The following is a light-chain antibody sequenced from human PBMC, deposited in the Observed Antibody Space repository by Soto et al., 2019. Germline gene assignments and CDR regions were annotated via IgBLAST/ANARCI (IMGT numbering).Light chain of an antibody. V-gene: IGKV1-5*01. J-gene: IGKJ1*01. CDR3: QHYNSYSEA. CDR2: AAS. CDR1: QSISSW. Sequence: DIQMTQSPSTLSAPVGDRVTITCRASQSISSWLAWYQQKPGKAPKLLIYAASTLQSGVPSRFSGSGSGTDFTLTTSSLQPDDFATYYCQHYNSYSEAFGQGTKVDIK.